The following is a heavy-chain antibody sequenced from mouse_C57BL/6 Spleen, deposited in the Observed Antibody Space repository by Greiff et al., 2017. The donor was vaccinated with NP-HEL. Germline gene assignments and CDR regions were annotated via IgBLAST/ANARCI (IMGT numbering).Heavy chain of an antibody. CDR3: AREDYTGAMDY. D-gene: IGHD2-4*01. CDR1: GFTFSDYY. CDR2: INYDGSST. J-gene: IGHJ4*01. V-gene: IGHV5-16*01. Sequence: EVKLMESEGGLVQPGRSMKLSCTASGFTFSDYYMAWVRQVPEKGLEWVANINYDGSSTYYLDSLKSRFIISRDNAKNILYLQMSSLKSEDTATYYCAREDYTGAMDYWGQGTSVTVSS.